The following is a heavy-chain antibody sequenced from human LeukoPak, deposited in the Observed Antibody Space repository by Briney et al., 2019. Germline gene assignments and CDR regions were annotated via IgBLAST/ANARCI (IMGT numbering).Heavy chain of an antibody. J-gene: IGHJ4*02. CDR2: IRQDGNEK. D-gene: IGHD1-26*01. CDR1: GYTFSNYW. Sequence: GGSLRLSCSSSGYTFSNYWMSWVRQAPGKGLEWVANIRQDGNEKYYADSVKGRFTISRDNAKNSLYLQMNSLRAEDTAVYYCASFSGSPYYFDYWGQGTLVTVSS. V-gene: IGHV3-7*01. CDR3: ASFSGSPYYFDY.